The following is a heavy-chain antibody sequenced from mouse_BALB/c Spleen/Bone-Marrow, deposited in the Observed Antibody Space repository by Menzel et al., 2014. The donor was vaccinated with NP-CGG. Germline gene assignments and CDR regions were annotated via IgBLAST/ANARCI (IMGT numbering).Heavy chain of an antibody. J-gene: IGHJ4*01. V-gene: IGHV5-17*02. CDR2: ISTGSSTI. CDR3: ARSDGAMDY. Sequence: DVKLVESGGGLVQPGGSLKLSCAASGFTFSSFGMHWVRQAPEKGLEWVAYISTGSSTIYYADTVKGRFTISRDNPKNTLFLQMTSLRSEDTAMYYCARSDGAMDYWGQGTSVTVSS. CDR1: GFTFSSFG. D-gene: IGHD2-3*01.